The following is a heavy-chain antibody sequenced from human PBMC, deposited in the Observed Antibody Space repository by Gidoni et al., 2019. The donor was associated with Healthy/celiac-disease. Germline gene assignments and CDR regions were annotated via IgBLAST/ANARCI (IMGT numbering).Heavy chain of an antibody. CDR3: AKDASITMVRGEVDV. V-gene: IGHV3-23*01. D-gene: IGHD3-10*01. J-gene: IGHJ6*02. CDR1: GFPFSSYA. CDR2: SSGSGGST. Sequence: EVQLLESGGGLVQPGGSLRLSCAASGFPFSSYAMSWVRQAPGKGLEWVSASSGSGGSTYYADSVKGRFTISRDNSKNTLYLQMNSLRAEDTAVYYCAKDASITMVRGEVDVWGQGTTVTVSS.